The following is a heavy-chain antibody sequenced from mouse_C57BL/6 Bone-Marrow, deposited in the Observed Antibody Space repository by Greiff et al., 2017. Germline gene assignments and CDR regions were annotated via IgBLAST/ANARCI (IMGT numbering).Heavy chain of an antibody. Sequence: EVQLQESGPELVKPGDSVKISCKASGYSFTGYFMNWVMQSHGKSLEWIGRINPYNGDTFYNQKFKGKATLTVDKSSSTAHMELRSLTSEDSAVYYCASGLLLWYFDVWGTGTTVTVSS. D-gene: IGHD2-3*01. CDR1: GYSFTGYF. J-gene: IGHJ1*03. CDR3: ASGLLLWYFDV. CDR2: INPYNGDT. V-gene: IGHV1-20*01.